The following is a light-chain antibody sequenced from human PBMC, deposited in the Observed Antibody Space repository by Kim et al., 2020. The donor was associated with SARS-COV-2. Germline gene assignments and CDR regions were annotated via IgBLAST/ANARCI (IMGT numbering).Light chain of an antibody. J-gene: IGLJ1*01. CDR2: GKN. V-gene: IGLV3-19*01. Sequence: SSELTQDPAVSVALGQTVRITCQGDSLRSYYASWYQQKPGQAPVLVIYGKNNRPSGIPDRFSGSSSGNTASLTITGAQADDEADYYCNSRDSSGNPYVFGTGTQVTVL. CDR1: SLRSYY. CDR3: NSRDSSGNPYV.